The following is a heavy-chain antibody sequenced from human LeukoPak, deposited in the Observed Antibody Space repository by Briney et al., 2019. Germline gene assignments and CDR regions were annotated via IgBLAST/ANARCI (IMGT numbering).Heavy chain of an antibody. CDR3: AGTGATIPY. CDR2: ISYDGSTK. V-gene: IGHV3-30*04. Sequence: GGSLRLSCAASGFIFSRYAIHWVRQAPGKGLEWVAVISYDGSTKYNADSVKGRFTISRDNSKNTLYLQMNSLRAEDTAVYYCAGTGATIPYWGQGTLVTVSS. D-gene: IGHD1-26*01. CDR1: GFIFSRYA. J-gene: IGHJ4*02.